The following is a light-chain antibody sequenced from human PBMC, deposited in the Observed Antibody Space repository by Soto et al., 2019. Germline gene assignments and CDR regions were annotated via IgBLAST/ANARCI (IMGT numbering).Light chain of an antibody. Sequence: EIVMTQSPATLSVSPGERATLSCRASQSVSSNLAWYQQKPGQAPRLLIYGASTRATGIPARFSGSGSGTEFTLTISSPQSEDFAVYYCQQYHNWPPTFGGGTKVDIK. V-gene: IGKV3-15*01. J-gene: IGKJ4*01. CDR2: GAS. CDR1: QSVSSN. CDR3: QQYHNWPPT.